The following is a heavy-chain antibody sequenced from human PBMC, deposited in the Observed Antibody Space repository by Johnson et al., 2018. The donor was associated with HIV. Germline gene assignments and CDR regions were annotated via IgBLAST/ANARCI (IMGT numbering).Heavy chain of an antibody. Sequence: QVQLVESGGGVVQPGGSLRLSCAASGFTFSSYGMHWVRQAPGKGLEWVAFIRYDGSNKYYADSVKGRFTISRDNSKNTLYLQMNSLRAEDTAVYYCAKSPLGVGIFSAFDIWGQGTMVTVSS. CDR2: IRYDGSNK. D-gene: IGHD2-21*01. CDR3: AKSPLGVGIFSAFDI. V-gene: IGHV3-30*02. J-gene: IGHJ3*02. CDR1: GFTFSSYG.